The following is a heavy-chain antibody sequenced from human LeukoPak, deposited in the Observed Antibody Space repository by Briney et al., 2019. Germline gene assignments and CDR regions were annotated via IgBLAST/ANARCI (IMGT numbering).Heavy chain of an antibody. CDR3: ARDYGGGWYVDY. J-gene: IGHJ4*02. D-gene: IGHD6-19*01. CDR1: GFTFRDYY. CDR2: ISSSGSTI. Sequence: GGSPRLSCAASGFTFRDYYMSWLRQAPGKGLEWVSYISSSGSTIYYTDSVKGRFTISRDNAKNSLYLQMNSLTAEDTAVYYCARDYGGGWYVDYWGQGTLVTVSS. V-gene: IGHV3-11*04.